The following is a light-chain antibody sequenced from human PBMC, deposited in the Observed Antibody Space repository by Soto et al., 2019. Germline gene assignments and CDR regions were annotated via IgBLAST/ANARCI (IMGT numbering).Light chain of an antibody. CDR3: QQYGRSPLT. CDR2: GAS. Sequence: EIVLTQSPGTLPLSPGERAIISCRASQSVTSNYLAWYQQKPGQAPRLFIFGASSRATGIPDRFSGSGSGTDFTLTIDRLETEDSAIYYCQQYGRSPLTFGGGTKVEIK. CDR1: QSVTSNY. V-gene: IGKV3-20*01. J-gene: IGKJ4*01.